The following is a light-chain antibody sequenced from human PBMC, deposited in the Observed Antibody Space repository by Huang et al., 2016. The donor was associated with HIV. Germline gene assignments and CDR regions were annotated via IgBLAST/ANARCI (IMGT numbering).Light chain of an antibody. Sequence: DIVMTQSPLSLPVTPGEPASISCRSSQSLLHGTGYNYLDWYVQKPGQPPQLLIYLGLNRASGVPGSFSASGSGTDFTLKISRVEAEDVGVYYCMQALQTPTFGQGTRLEIK. CDR2: LGL. CDR1: QSLLHGTGYNY. V-gene: IGKV2-28*01. J-gene: IGKJ2*01. CDR3: MQALQTPT.